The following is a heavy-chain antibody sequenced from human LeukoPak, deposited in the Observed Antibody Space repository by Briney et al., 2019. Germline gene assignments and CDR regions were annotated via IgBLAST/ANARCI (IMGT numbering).Heavy chain of an antibody. CDR1: GYSFTSYW. CDR3: ARGPYGGHSGAFDI. D-gene: IGHD4-23*01. CDR2: IFPGTSDT. V-gene: IGHV5-51*01. Sequence: GESLKISCKGSGYSFTSYWIGWVRQMPGKDLEWMGIIFPGTSDTRYSPSFRGQVTISADKSISTAYLQWSSLKASDTAMYFCARGPYGGHSGAFDIWGQGTMVTVSS. J-gene: IGHJ3*02.